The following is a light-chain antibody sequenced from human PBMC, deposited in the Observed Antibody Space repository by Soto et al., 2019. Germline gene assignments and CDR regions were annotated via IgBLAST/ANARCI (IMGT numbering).Light chain of an antibody. CDR3: QQYGTT. V-gene: IGKV3-20*01. Sequence: EIVLTQSPGTLSLSPGERATLSCRASQSVSSSYLAWYQQKPGQAPRLLIYGASSRATGIPDRFSGSGSGTDFTLTISRLEPEDFAVYHCQQYGTTFGQGTKVEIK. CDR1: QSVSSSY. CDR2: GAS. J-gene: IGKJ1*01.